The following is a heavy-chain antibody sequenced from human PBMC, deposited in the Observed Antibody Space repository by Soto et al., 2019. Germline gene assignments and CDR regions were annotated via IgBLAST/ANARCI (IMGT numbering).Heavy chain of an antibody. Sequence: PGGSLRLSCAASGFTFSSYAMSWVRQAPGKGLEWVSAISGSGGSTYYADSVKGRFTISRDNSKNTLYLQMNSLRAEDTAVYYCAKDLTYSSSSGWFDPWGQGTLVTVSS. J-gene: IGHJ5*02. CDR2: ISGSGGST. CDR3: AKDLTYSSSSGWFDP. V-gene: IGHV3-23*01. D-gene: IGHD6-6*01. CDR1: GFTFSSYA.